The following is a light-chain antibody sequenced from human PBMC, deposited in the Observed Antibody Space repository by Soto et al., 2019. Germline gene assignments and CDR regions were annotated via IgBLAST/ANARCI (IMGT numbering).Light chain of an antibody. CDR1: PSDVGGSNS. V-gene: IGLV2-8*01. CDR2: DVN. CDR3: SSYAPSDVV. Sequence: QSVLTQPPSASGSPGQSVTISCTGTPSDVGGSNSVSWYQQHPGKAPNLMIYDVNKRPSGVPNRFSGSQSGNTASLTVSGRQAADEAYYFCSSYAPSDVVFGGGTKLTVL. J-gene: IGLJ2*01.